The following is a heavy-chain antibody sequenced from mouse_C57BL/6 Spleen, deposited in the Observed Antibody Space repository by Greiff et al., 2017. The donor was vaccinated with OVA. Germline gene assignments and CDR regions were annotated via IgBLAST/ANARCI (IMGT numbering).Heavy chain of an antibody. J-gene: IGHJ2*01. CDR2: INPNNGGT. CDR1: GYTFTDYY. CDR3: ARWGGYFDY. Sequence: VQLKQSGPELVKPGASVKISCKASGYTFTDYYMNWVKQSHGKSLEWIGDINPNNGGTSYNQKFKGKATLTVDKSSSTAYMELRSLTSEDSAVYYCARWGGYFDYWGQGTTLTVSS. V-gene: IGHV1-26*01.